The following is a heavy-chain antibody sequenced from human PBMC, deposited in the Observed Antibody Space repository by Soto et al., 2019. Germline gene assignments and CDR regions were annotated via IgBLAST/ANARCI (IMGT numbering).Heavy chain of an antibody. V-gene: IGHV5-51*07. CDR2: IYPGDSDT. CDR1: GYSFTSYW. CDR3: ARQPAAGYYYYGMDV. D-gene: IGHD6-13*01. J-gene: IGHJ6*02. Sequence: PGESLKISCKGSGYSFTSYWIGWVHQMPGKGLEWMGIIYPGDSDTRYSPSFQGQVTISADKSISTAYLQWSSLKASDTAMYYCARQPAAGYYYYGMDVWGQGTTVTVSS.